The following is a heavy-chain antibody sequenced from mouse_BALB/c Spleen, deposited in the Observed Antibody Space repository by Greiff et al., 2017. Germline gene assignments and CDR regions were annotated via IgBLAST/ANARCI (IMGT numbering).Heavy chain of an antibody. CDR1: GYTFTSYY. V-gene: IGHV1S81*02. Sequence: QVQLQQPGAELVKPGASVKLSCKASGYTFTSYYMYWVKQRPGQGLEWIGGINPSNGGTNFNEKFKSKATLTVDKSSSTAYMQLSSLTSEDSAVYYCTRGDYRYDGWYFDVWGAGTTVTVSA. J-gene: IGHJ1*01. CDR3: TRGDYRYDGWYFDV. CDR2: INPSNGGT. D-gene: IGHD2-14*01.